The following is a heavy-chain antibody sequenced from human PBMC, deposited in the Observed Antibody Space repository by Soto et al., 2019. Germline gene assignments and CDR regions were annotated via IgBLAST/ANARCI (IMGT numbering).Heavy chain of an antibody. J-gene: IGHJ3*02. CDR3: ARAASGYSSGWFSGDAFDI. D-gene: IGHD6-19*01. CDR1: GFTVSSNY. CDR2: IYSGGST. V-gene: IGHV3-53*04. Sequence: PGGSLRLSCAASGFTVSSNYMSWVRQAPGKGLEWVSVIYSGGSTYYADSVKGRFTISRHNSKNTLYLQMNILRAEDTAVYYCARAASGYSSGWFSGDAFDIWGQGTMVTVSS.